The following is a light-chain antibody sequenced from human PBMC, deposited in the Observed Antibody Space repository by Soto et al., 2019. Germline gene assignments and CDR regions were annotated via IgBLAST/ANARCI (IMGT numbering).Light chain of an antibody. CDR2: GAS. CDR1: QSVGSNY. J-gene: IGKJ2*01. CDR3: QHYGTSAYT. V-gene: IGKV3-20*01. Sequence: IVLTQSPGTLSLSPGERATLSCRASQSVGSNYLAWYQQTPGQAPRLLIYGASSRATGIPDRFSGSGSGTDFTLTIRRLEPEDFEVYYCQHYGTSAYTFGQGTTLEIK.